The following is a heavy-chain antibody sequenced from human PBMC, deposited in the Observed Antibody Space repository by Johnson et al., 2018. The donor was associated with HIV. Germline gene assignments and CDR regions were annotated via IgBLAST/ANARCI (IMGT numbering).Heavy chain of an antibody. Sequence: VQLVESGGGVVRPGGSLRLSCAASGFSFDDYGMSWVRQAPGKGLEWVSAISGSGGSTDYAEPVKGRFTISRDNSKSSLFLQMNRLRVEDTAVYYCARSGGYPNAFDIWGQGAMVTVSS. CDR2: ISGSGGST. D-gene: IGHD6-13*01. CDR3: ARSGGYPNAFDI. J-gene: IGHJ3*02. V-gene: IGHV3-20*04. CDR1: GFSFDDYG.